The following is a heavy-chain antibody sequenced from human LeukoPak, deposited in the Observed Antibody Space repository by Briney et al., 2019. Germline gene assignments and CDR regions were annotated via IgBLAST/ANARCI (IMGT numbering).Heavy chain of an antibody. D-gene: IGHD6-19*01. CDR2: ISGSSSYI. J-gene: IGHJ6*03. Sequence: GGSLRLSCAASGFTFSSYSMNWVRQAPGKGLEWVSSISGSSSYIYYADSVKGRFTISRDNAKNSLYLQMNSLRAEDTAVYYCAREGSSGQYYYYYYYMDVWGKGTTVTVSS. CDR1: GFTFSSYS. V-gene: IGHV3-21*01. CDR3: AREGSSGQYYYYYYYMDV.